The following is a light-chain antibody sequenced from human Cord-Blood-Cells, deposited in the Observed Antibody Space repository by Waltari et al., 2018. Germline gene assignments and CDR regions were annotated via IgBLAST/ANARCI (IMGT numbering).Light chain of an antibody. CDR3: QSADSSGTWV. J-gene: IGLJ3*02. V-gene: IGLV3-25*02. CDR2: RDS. CDR1: ALPKKY. Sequence: SYELTQPPSVSVSPGQTARITCSGVALPKKYAYWYQQKRGQAPGRVIYRDSERASGIPERFSGSSAGTTVTLTISGVQAEDEADYYCQSADSSGTWVFGGGTKLTVL.